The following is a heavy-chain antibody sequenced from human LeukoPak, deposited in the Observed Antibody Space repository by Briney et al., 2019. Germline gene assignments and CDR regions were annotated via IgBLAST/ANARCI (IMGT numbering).Heavy chain of an antibody. Sequence: LAGGSLRLSCAVSGFTFSGFWMSWSRQAPGKGLEWVASINSDGSEGYYADVVKGRFTISRGNAKNSLYLQINSLRAEDTAVYYCARSSYSSSSSVWGQGTMVTVSS. CDR2: INSDGSEG. CDR3: ARSSYSSSSSV. J-gene: IGHJ3*01. D-gene: IGHD6-6*01. CDR1: GFTFSGFW. V-gene: IGHV3-7*03.